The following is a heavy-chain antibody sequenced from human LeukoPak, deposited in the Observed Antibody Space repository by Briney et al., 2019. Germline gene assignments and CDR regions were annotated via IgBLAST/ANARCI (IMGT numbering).Heavy chain of an antibody. D-gene: IGHD6-19*01. CDR2: ISGSGDST. V-gene: IGHV3-23*01. CDR3: AKDLHSSGWFYYYYYGMDV. J-gene: IGHJ6*02. CDR1: GFTFSSFA. Sequence: GGSLRLSYAASGFTFSSFALSWVRQAPGKGLEWVPSISGSGDSTYYMESVKGRFTISRDNSENTLYLQMNSQRADDTAVYYCAKDLHSSGWFYYYYYGMDVWGQGTTVTVSS.